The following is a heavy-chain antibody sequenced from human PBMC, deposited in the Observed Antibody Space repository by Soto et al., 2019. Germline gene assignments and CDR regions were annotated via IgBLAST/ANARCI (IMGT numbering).Heavy chain of an antibody. D-gene: IGHD2-15*01. Sequence: EVQLVESGGGLIQPGGSLRLSCVASGFIFNTYSMNWVRQAPGKGLEWVSYISGSSQTIFYADSVRGRFPISRDNANNSTDLQMVSLRDEDTAVYYCARTLSWRRGPFDSWGQGTLVTVSS. V-gene: IGHV3-48*02. CDR3: ARTLSWRRGPFDS. CDR2: ISGSSQTI. CDR1: GFIFNTYS. J-gene: IGHJ4*02.